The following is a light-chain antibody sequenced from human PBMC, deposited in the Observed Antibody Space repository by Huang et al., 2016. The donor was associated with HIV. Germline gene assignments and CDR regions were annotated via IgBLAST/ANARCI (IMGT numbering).Light chain of an antibody. V-gene: IGKV1-39*01. J-gene: IGKJ3*01. CDR1: HSISSY. CDR3: QQSYSTLLFT. Sequence: DIQMTQSPSSLSASVGNRVTIPCRASHSISSYLNWYQQKTGKAPKLLIYVASSFQSGVPVSFSGSGSVTYCTLTISSLQPEDFATYYCQQSYSTLLFTFGPGTKVDI. CDR2: VAS.